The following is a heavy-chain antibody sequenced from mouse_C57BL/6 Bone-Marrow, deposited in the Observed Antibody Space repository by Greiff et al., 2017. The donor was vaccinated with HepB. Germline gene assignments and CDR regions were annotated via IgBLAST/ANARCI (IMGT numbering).Heavy chain of an antibody. CDR3: AKDGYYVDFDV. CDR1: GYAFSSSW. V-gene: IGHV1-82*01. Sequence: QVQLQQSGPELVKPGAPVKISCKASGYAFSSSWMNWVKQRPGKGLEWIGRIYPGDGDTNYNGKFKGKATLTADKSSSTAYMQLSSLTSEDSAVYFCAKDGYYVDFDVWGTGTTVTVSS. D-gene: IGHD2-3*01. CDR2: IYPGDGDT. J-gene: IGHJ1*03.